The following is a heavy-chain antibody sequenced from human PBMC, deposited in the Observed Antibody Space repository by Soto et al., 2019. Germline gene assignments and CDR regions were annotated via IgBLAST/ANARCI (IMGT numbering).Heavy chain of an antibody. CDR3: ARQGFGVLHGLVDV. Sequence: SQTLSHTCTVSAGSITYSNNHDCSCLRLPPGKGLEWIGYISDIAYTSYNPSLKGRVSISVDTSKNQFSLTLTSVTAADTAVYYCARQGFGVLHGLVDVWGQGTTVT. CDR1: AGSITYSNNHD. CDR2: ISDIAYT. D-gene: IGHD3-10*01. J-gene: IGHJ6*02. V-gene: IGHV4-61*05.